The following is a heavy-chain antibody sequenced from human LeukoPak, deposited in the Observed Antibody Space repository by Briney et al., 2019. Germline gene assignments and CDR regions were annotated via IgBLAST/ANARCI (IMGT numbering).Heavy chain of an antibody. Sequence: GASVKVSCKASGYTFTGYYMHWVRQAPGQGLEWMGRINPNSGGTNYAQKFQGRVTMTRDPSISPAYMELSRRRYDDTAVYYCARAFADFYYDGSGSHLDYWGQGTLGTVSS. CDR2: INPNSGGT. D-gene: IGHD3-10*01. CDR3: ARAFADFYYDGSGSHLDY. CDR1: GYTFTGYY. J-gene: IGHJ4*02. V-gene: IGHV1-2*06.